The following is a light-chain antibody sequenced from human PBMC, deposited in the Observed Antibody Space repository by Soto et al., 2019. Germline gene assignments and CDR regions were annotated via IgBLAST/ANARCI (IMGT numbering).Light chain of an antibody. Sequence: DIQMTQSPSTLPTSIGHKITITCRASQTIGSWLAWYQQKPGKAPNLLIYDASTLESGVPSRFSGSGFGTDFPLTISSLQPDDFATYYCQQYNAYPWTFGQGT. CDR3: QQYNAYPWT. V-gene: IGKV1-5*01. CDR2: DAS. J-gene: IGKJ1*01. CDR1: QTIGSW.